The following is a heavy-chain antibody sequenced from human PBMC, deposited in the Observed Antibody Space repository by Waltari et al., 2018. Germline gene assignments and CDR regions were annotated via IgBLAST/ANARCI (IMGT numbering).Heavy chain of an antibody. CDR3: ARDLGELSLGAFDI. Sequence: QVQLVQSGAEVKKPGASVKVSCKASGYTFTGYYLHWVRQAPGQGLEWMGRINPNSGGTNYAQKFQGRVTMTRDTSISTAYMELSRLRSDDTAVYYCARDLGELSLGAFDIWGQGTMVTVSS. CDR1: GYTFTGYY. V-gene: IGHV1-2*06. D-gene: IGHD3-16*02. J-gene: IGHJ3*02. CDR2: INPNSGGT.